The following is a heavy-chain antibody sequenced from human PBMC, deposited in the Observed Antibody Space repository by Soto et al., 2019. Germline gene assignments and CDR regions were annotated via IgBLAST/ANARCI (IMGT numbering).Heavy chain of an antibody. CDR2: IIPIFGTA. CDR3: ASYCSSTSCHKSTFDY. J-gene: IGHJ4*02. V-gene: IGHV1-69*01. D-gene: IGHD2-2*01. Sequence: QVQLVQSGAEVKKPGSSVKVSCKASGGTFSSYAISWVRQAPGQGLEWMGGIIPIFGTANYAQKFQGRVTITADESTSTAYMELSSLRSEDTAVYYCASYCSSTSCHKSTFDYWGQGTLVTVSS. CDR1: GGTFSSYA.